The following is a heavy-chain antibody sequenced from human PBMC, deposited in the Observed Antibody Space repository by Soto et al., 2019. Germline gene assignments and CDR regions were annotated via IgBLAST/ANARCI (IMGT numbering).Heavy chain of an antibody. CDR2: ISNNGAHT. D-gene: IGHD6-13*01. CDR1: GVTFSNYE. V-gene: IGHV3-64*01. CDR3: AKSVTSYSSSWIPYYYYYYMDV. J-gene: IGHJ6*03. Sequence: GGSLGLFCAASGVTFSNYEIHWLRQAPGKGLGYILGISNNGAHTDYAKSVKGRFTISRDNSKNTLYLQMNSLRAEDTAVYYCAKSVTSYSSSWIPYYYYYYMDVWGKGTTVTVSS.